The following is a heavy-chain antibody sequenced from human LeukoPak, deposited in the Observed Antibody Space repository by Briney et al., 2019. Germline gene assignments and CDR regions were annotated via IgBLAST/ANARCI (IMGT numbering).Heavy chain of an antibody. Sequence: ASVKVSCKASGYTFTSYAMHWVRQAPGQRLEWMGWINAGNGNTKYSQKFQGRVTITRDTSASTAYMELSSLRSEDTAVYYCARDGGHCSSTSCYSFDYWGQGTLVTVSS. CDR3: ARDGGHCSSTSCYSFDY. J-gene: IGHJ4*02. V-gene: IGHV1-3*01. D-gene: IGHD2-2*01. CDR1: GYTFTSYA. CDR2: INAGNGNT.